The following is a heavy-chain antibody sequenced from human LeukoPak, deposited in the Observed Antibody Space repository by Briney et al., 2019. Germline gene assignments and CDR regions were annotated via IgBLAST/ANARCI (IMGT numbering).Heavy chain of an antibody. Sequence: GGSLRLSCAASGFTFKEYWMYWVRQAPGKGLVSVSRINADGSIITYADSVQGRFTISRDNAENTLYLQMNSLRADDTGVYYCARKQWLAPPPVSWGQGTLVTVSS. V-gene: IGHV3-74*03. J-gene: IGHJ5*02. CDR1: GFTFKEYW. CDR2: INADGSII. D-gene: IGHD6-19*01. CDR3: ARKQWLAPPPVS.